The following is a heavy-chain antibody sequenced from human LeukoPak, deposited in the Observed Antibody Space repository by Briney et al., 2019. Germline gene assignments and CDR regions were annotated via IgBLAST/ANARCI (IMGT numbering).Heavy chain of an antibody. Sequence: PGGSLRLSCAASGFTFSSYGMHWVRQAPGKGLEWAAFIRYDGSNKYYADSVKGRFTISRDNSKNTLYLQMNSLRAEDTAVYYCAKDRTDYFDYWGQGTLVTVSS. V-gene: IGHV3-30*02. D-gene: IGHD3/OR15-3a*01. CDR2: IRYDGSNK. CDR1: GFTFSSYG. CDR3: AKDRTDYFDY. J-gene: IGHJ4*02.